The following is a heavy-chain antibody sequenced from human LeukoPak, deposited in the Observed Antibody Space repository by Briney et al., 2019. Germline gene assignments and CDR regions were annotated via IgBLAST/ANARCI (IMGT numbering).Heavy chain of an antibody. CDR1: VFTFSNYA. J-gene: IGHJ4*02. V-gene: IGHV3-23*01. D-gene: IGHD4-17*01. CDR3: AKNYGTSRPFYDY. Sequence: GGSLRLSCAPSVFTFSNYAMTWVRQAPGKGLQWVSVISGDAIYTYYLDSVKGRFTTSRDNSKNTLFLQMNSLRADDTAVYYCAKNYGTSRPFYDYWGQGIVVTVSS. CDR2: ISGDAIYT.